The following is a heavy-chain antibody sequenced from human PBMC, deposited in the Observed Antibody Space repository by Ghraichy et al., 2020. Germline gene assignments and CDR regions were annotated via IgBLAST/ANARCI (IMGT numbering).Heavy chain of an antibody. CDR3: ARFGYRGAFDY. CDR2: INHSGST. D-gene: IGHD1-26*01. Sequence: SETLSLTCAVYGGSFSGYYWSWIRQPPGKGLEWIGEINHSGSTNYNPSLKSRVTISVDTSKNQFSLKLSSVTAADTAVYYCARFGYRGAFDYWGQGTLVTVSS. J-gene: IGHJ4*02. CDR1: GGSFSGYY. V-gene: IGHV4-34*01.